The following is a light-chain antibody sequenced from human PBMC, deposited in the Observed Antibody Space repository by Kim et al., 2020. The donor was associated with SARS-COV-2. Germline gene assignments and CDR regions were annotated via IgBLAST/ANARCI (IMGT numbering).Light chain of an antibody. CDR3: QAWDSSTGV. Sequence: SVAPGQTAIITCSGDKLGDKYACWYQQKPGQSPVLVIYQDSKRPSGIPERFSGSNSGNTATLTISGTQAMDEADYYCQAWDSSTGVFGGGTKLTVL. J-gene: IGLJ3*02. V-gene: IGLV3-1*01. CDR2: QDS. CDR1: KLGDKY.